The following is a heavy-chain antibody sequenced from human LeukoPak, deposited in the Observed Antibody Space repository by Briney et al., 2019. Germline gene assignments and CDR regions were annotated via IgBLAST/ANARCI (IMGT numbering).Heavy chain of an antibody. Sequence: ASVKVSCMASGYTFTSYAMHWVRQAPGQRLEWMGWINAGNGNTKYSQRFQGRVTITRDTSASTAYMELSSLRSEDTAVYYCASILGSSWGDFDYWGQGTLVTVSS. V-gene: IGHV1-3*01. J-gene: IGHJ4*02. CDR2: INAGNGNT. D-gene: IGHD6-13*01. CDR1: GYTFTSYA. CDR3: ASILGSSWGDFDY.